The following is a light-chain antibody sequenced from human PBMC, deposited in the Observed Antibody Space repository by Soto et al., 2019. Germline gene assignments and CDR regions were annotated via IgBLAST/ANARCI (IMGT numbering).Light chain of an antibody. CDR1: QSVSSSY. CDR3: QHYDSLPIT. V-gene: IGKV3-20*01. CDR2: GVS. J-gene: IGKJ5*01. Sequence: EIVSTQSPGTLTLSPGERAPLSCRARQSVSSSYLAWYLQKPGQSPRLLIYGVSSRVTGIPDRFSGSGSGTDFTLNISRLEPEDFAVFYCQHYDSLPITFGQGTRLEIK.